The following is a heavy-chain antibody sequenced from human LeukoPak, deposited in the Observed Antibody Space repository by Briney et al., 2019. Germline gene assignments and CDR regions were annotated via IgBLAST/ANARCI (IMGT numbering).Heavy chain of an antibody. Sequence: PGGSLRLSCSASGFTFSNHWMHWVRQGQGKGLMWVSRISNDGLTTTYADSVKGRFTISRDNAKNTVYMHINSLRAEDSAVYFCARDIHYNSADYWGRGTLVIVSS. J-gene: IGHJ4*02. D-gene: IGHD1-1*01. V-gene: IGHV3-74*01. CDR1: GFTFSNHW. CDR2: ISNDGLTT. CDR3: ARDIHYNSADY.